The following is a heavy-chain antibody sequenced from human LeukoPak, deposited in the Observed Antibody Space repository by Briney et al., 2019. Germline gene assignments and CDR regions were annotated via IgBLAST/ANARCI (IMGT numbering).Heavy chain of an antibody. J-gene: IGHJ4*02. CDR2: IKQDGSAI. Sequence: GGSLRLSCAASGFTLSSYWMSWVRQAPGKGLEWVANIKQDGSAIYYVDSVKGRFTISRDNAKNSLYLQMNSLRAEDTAVYYCARCGVGVAAAAANCWGQGTLLTVSS. CDR3: ARCGVGVAAAAANC. D-gene: IGHD6-13*01. CDR1: GFTLSSYW. V-gene: IGHV3-7*01.